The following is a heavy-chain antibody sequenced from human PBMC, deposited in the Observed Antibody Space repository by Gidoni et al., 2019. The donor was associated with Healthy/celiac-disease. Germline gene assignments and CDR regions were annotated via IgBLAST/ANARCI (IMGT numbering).Heavy chain of an antibody. Sequence: EVQMVGSGGGLVKPGGSMRLACAASGFTFSSHSMNWVRQAPGKGLEWVSSRSSSSSYIYYADSVKGRFTISRDNAKNSLYLQMNSLRAEDTAVYYCARDHPGDFWSGYPIDYWGQGTLVTVSS. CDR1: GFTFSSHS. CDR3: ARDHPGDFWSGYPIDY. J-gene: IGHJ4*02. CDR2: RSSSSSYI. D-gene: IGHD3-3*01. V-gene: IGHV3-21*01.